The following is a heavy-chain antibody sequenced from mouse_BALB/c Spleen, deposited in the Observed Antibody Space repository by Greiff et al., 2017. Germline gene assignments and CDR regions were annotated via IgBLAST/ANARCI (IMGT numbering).Heavy chain of an antibody. CDR1: GYTFTSYW. CDR2: INPSNGRT. Sequence: QVQLQQPGAELVKPGASVKLSCKASGYTFTSYWMHWVKQRPGQGLEWIGEINPSNGRTNYNEKFKSKATLTVDKSSSTAYMQLSSLTSEDSAVYYCARETGTNFDYWGQGTTLTVSS. V-gene: IGHV1S81*02. CDR3: ARETGTNFDY. D-gene: IGHD4-1*01. J-gene: IGHJ2*01.